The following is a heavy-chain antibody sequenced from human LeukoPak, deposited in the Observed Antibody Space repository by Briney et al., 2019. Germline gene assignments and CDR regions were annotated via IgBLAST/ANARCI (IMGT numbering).Heavy chain of an antibody. CDR1: GHSVSCNSAA. CDR3: ARVRRWGNAFDI. D-gene: IGHD2-8*02. V-gene: IGHV6-1*01. J-gene: IGHJ3*02. CDR2: TYYRSKWYN. Sequence: SQTLSLTCAITGHSVSCNSAAWNWFRQSPSRGLEWLGRTYYRSKWYNDYAVSVKSRITINPNTSKNQFSLQLNSVTPEDTAVYYCARVRRWGNAFDIWGQGTMVTVSS.